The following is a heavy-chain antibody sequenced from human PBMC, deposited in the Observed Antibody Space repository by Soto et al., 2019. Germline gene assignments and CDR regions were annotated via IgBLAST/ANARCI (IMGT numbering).Heavy chain of an antibody. CDR3: ARDGIGGTVFRGYLDY. CDR1: GGIFHGYG. J-gene: IGHJ4*02. CDR2: IRFDGSNE. V-gene: IGHV3-33*01. Sequence: QEQLVESGGGVVQPGTSLRLSCAVPGGIFHGYGMHWVRQAPGKGLEWVAIIRFDGSNEEYADSVKGRFTISRDNSKNPLYLQMNPMGAEDTAVYYCARDGIGGTVFRGYLDYWGRGTVVTVSS. D-gene: IGHD1-7*01.